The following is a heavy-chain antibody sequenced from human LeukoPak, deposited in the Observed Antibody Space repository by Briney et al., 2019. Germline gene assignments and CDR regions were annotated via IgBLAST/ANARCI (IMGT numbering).Heavy chain of an antibody. CDR2: IKQDGSEK. CDR1: GFTFSSYW. J-gene: IGHJ4*02. Sequence: GGSLRLSCAASGFTFSSYWMSWVRQAPGKGLEWVANIKQDGSEKYYVDSVKGRFTISRDNSKNTLYLQMNSLRAEDTAVYYCAKGLKTVTTYLGYWGQGTLVTVSS. D-gene: IGHD4-17*01. V-gene: IGHV3-7*03. CDR3: AKGLKTVTTYLGY.